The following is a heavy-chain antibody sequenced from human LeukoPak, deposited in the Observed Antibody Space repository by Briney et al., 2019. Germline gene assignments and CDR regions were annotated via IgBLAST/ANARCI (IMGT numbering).Heavy chain of an antibody. Sequence: QSGGSLRLSCAASGFTFSSYWMHWVRQAPGKGLVWVSRINSDGSSTSYADSVKDRFTISRDNAKNTLYLQMNSLRAEDTAVYYCARDVEVGYSYKPTDYWGQGTLVTVSS. D-gene: IGHD5-18*01. CDR1: GFTFSSYW. J-gene: IGHJ4*02. V-gene: IGHV3-74*01. CDR3: ARDVEVGYSYKPTDY. CDR2: INSDGSST.